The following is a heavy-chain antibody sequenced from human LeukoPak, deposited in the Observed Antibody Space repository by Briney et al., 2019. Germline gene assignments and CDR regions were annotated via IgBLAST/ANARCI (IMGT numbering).Heavy chain of an antibody. Sequence: GASVKVSCKASGYTFTSYGISWVRQAPGQGLEWVGWISANNGDTDYAQKFQARVTMTTDTSTSTAHMELRSLRSDDTAVYYCARESHVTREDSWGQGTLVIVSS. J-gene: IGHJ4*02. CDR2: ISANNGDT. D-gene: IGHD1-26*01. V-gene: IGHV1-18*01. CDR3: ARESHVTREDS. CDR1: GYTFTSYG.